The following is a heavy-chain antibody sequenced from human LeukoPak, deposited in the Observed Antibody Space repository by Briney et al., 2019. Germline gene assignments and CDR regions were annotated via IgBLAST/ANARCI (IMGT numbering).Heavy chain of an antibody. CDR2: IYHSATT. V-gene: IGHV4-30-2*01. J-gene: IGHJ3*02. Sequence: SQTLSLTCTVSGGSISIGGYYWSSIRQPPGKGLEWVGCIYHSATTYYNPSLKSRVSMSVDRFKIQSSLKLSSVTAGDTAVYDCARDWGTCRPGEGSAFDIWGQGTMVTVSS. D-gene: IGHD3-16*01. CDR3: ARDWGTCRPGEGSAFDI. CDR1: GGSISIGGYY.